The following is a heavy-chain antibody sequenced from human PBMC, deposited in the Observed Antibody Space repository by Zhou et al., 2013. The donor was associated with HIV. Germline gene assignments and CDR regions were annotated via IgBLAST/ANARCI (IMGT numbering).Heavy chain of an antibody. J-gene: IGHJ6*03. Sequence: QVVLVQSETEVRKPGASVKVSCRVSGFTLRDLSIHWVRQAPGQGLAWMGWISGYNGNTKYAQKFQDRVTMTTDTSTSTAYMELRSLRSDDTAVYYCARALSARWIGGGFFYMDVWGTGTTVTVS. CDR2: ISGYNGNT. CDR1: GFTLRDLS. D-gene: IGHD6-25*01. CDR3: ARALSARWIGGGFFYMDV. V-gene: IGHV1-18*01.